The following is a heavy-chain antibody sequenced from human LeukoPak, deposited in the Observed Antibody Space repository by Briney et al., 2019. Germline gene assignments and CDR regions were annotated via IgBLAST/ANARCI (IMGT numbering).Heavy chain of an antibody. V-gene: IGHV3-43*01. CDR3: VKVYCYDGSGHAFDI. Sequence: GGSLRLSCAASGFMFDDYTMHWVRQGPGKGLEWVSLISWDGGSTYYADSVGGRFTISRDNSKNSLDLQMTSLRSEDTALYYCVKVYCYDGSGHAFDIWGQGTMVTVSS. CDR2: ISWDGGST. CDR1: GFMFDDYT. J-gene: IGHJ3*02. D-gene: IGHD3-22*01.